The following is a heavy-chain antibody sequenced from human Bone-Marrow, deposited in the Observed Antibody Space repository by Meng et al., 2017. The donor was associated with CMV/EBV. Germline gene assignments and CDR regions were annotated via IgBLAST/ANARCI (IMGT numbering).Heavy chain of an antibody. Sequence: SETLSLTCTVSGYSISSGYYWGWIRQPPGKGLEWIGSIYHSGSTYYNPSLKSRVTISVDTSKNQFSLKLSSVTAADTAVYYCARVDGLAVGYYFDYWGQGTLVTVPS. J-gene: IGHJ4*02. D-gene: IGHD6-19*01. V-gene: IGHV4-38-2*02. CDR2: IYHSGST. CDR1: GYSISSGYY. CDR3: ARVDGLAVGYYFDY.